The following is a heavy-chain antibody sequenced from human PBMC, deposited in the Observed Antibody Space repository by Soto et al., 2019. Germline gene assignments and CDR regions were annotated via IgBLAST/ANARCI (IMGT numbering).Heavy chain of an antibody. CDR2: ISSFNGNT. CDR3: ARVCANGVCSSWFDT. Sequence: ASVKVSCKASGFTFTNYGFSWVRLAPGQGLEWLGWISSFNGNTNYPQKNQGRITMTTDTSTTTVYMELRSLTPDDTAVYFCARVCANGVCSSWFDTCYQGTLVTVSS. V-gene: IGHV1-18*01. D-gene: IGHD2-8*01. CDR1: GFTFTNYG. J-gene: IGHJ5*02.